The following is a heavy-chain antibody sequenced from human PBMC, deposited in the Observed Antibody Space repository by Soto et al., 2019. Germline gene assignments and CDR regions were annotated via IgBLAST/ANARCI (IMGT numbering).Heavy chain of an antibody. J-gene: IGHJ6*03. V-gene: IGHV3-23*01. CDR1: GFSFSSYA. Sequence: EVQLLESGGGLVQPGGSLRLSCAASGFSFSSYAMSWVRQAPGKGLEWVSTISGSGGTTYYADSVKGRFTMSRDNSRNTLSLQMNSLREEDTAVYYCAKSPGSGYWGSGSYYYMDVWCKGTTVTVSS. CDR3: AKSPGSGYWGSGSYYYMDV. CDR2: ISGSGGTT. D-gene: IGHD3-3*01.